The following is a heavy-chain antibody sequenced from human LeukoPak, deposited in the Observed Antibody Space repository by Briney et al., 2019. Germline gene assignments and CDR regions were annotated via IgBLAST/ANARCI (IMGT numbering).Heavy chain of an antibody. D-gene: IGHD5-12*01. CDR3: AKDRGYDFSYGMDV. V-gene: IGHV3-23*01. Sequence: PGGSLRLSCAASGSTFSTYAMSWVRQAPGEGLEWVSAISGSGGGTFYADLLKGRFTISRDNSKNTLYLQMNSLRAEDTAVYYCAKDRGYDFSYGMDVWGQGTTVTVSS. CDR2: ISGSGGGT. J-gene: IGHJ6*02. CDR1: GSTFSTYA.